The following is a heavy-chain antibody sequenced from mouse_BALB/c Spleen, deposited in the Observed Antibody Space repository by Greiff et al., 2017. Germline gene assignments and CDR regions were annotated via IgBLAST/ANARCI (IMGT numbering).Heavy chain of an antibody. CDR3: TSTMITTGDY. CDR2: IYPSDSYT. V-gene: IGHV1-69*02. D-gene: IGHD2-4*01. Sequence: QVQLQQSGAELVRPGASVKLSCKASGYTFTSYWINWVKQRPGQGLEWIGNIYPSDSYTNYNQKFKDKATLTVDKSSSTAYMQLSSPTSEDSAVYYCTSTMITTGDYWGQGTTLTVSS. J-gene: IGHJ2*01. CDR1: GYTFTSYW.